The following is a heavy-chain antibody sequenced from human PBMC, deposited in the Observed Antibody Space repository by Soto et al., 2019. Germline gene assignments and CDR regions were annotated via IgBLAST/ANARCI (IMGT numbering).Heavy chain of an antibody. J-gene: IGHJ6*02. CDR1: EFSVEDFS. D-gene: IGHD5-18*01. Sequence: EVHLMESGGGLVKPGGSLRLSCAASEFSVEDFSMNWVRQAPGKGLEWVSSISSSSGYIYYADSVKGRFTISRDDAKNSLSLQMNNLRAEDTAVYYCARVRSYSYGQGYGMDVWGQGTTVTVSS. CDR2: ISSSSGYI. CDR3: ARVRSYSYGQGYGMDV. V-gene: IGHV3-21*01.